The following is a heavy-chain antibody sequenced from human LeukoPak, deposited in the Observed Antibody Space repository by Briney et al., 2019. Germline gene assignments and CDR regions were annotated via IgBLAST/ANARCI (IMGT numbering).Heavy chain of an antibody. V-gene: IGHV3-21*01. Sequence: PGGSLRLSCAASGFTFSSYSMNWVRQAPGKGLGWVSSISSSSSYIYYADSVKGRFTISRDNAKNSLYLQMNSLRAEDTAVYYCARPKVDWGEAAFDIWGQGTMVTVSS. D-gene: IGHD3-16*01. CDR1: GFTFSSYS. CDR3: ARPKVDWGEAAFDI. CDR2: ISSSSSYI. J-gene: IGHJ3*02.